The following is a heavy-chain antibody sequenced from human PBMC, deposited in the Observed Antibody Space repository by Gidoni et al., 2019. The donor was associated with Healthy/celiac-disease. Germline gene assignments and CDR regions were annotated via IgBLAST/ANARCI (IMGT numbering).Heavy chain of an antibody. J-gene: IGHJ1*01. V-gene: IGHV4-4*07. CDR3: ARYYYDSSGRGAQH. CDR1: GGSISSYY. CDR2: IYTSGST. Sequence: QVQLQESGPGLVKPSETLSLTCTVSGGSISSYYWSWIRQPAGKGLEWLGRIYTSGSTNNNPSLKRRVTMSVDTSKNQFSLKLSSVTAADTAVYYCARYYYDSSGRGAQHWGQGTLVTVSS. D-gene: IGHD3-22*01.